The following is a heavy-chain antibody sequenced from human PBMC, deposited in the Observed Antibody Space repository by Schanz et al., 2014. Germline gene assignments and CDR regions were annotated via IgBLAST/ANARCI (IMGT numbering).Heavy chain of an antibody. CDR1: RYPFTAYY. CDR2: INPTTGNP. V-gene: IGHV7-4-1*02. CDR3: ARARYGLDV. Sequence: QVHLVQSGSEVKKPGASVKVSCKASRYPFTAYYMHWVRQAPGQGLEWMGWINPTTGNPGYAQGFTGRFVFSFDTSVSTAYLQISGLKAEDTAVYYCARARYGLDVWGQGTTVTVSS. J-gene: IGHJ6*02.